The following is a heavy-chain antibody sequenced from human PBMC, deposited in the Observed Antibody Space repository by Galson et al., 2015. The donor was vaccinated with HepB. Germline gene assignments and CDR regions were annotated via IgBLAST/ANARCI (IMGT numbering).Heavy chain of an antibody. J-gene: IGHJ4*02. D-gene: IGHD6-19*01. V-gene: IGHV1-3*01. Sequence: SVKVSCKASGYTFTSYAMHWVRQAPGQRLEWMGWINAGNGNTKYSQKFQGRVTITRDTSASTAYMELSSLRSEDTAVYYCARGYSSGWWVFDYWGQGTLVTVSS. CDR1: GYTFTSYA. CDR3: ARGYSSGWWVFDY. CDR2: INAGNGNT.